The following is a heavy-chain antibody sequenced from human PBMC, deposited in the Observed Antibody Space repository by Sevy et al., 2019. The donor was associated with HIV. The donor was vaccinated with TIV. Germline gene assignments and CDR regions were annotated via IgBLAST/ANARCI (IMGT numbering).Heavy chain of an antibody. CDR1: GFTFSSYG. Sequence: GGSLRLSCAASGFTFSSYGMHWVRQAPGKGLEWVAVISYDGSNKYYADSVKGRFTISRDNSKNTLYLQMNSLRAEDTAVYYCAKDLAAVDYYYYGMDVWGQGTTVTVSS. V-gene: IGHV3-30*18. D-gene: IGHD6-19*01. CDR2: ISYDGSNK. J-gene: IGHJ6*02. CDR3: AKDLAAVDYYYYGMDV.